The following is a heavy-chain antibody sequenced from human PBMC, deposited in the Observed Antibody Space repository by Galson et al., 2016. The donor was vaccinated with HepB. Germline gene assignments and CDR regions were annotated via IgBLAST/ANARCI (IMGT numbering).Heavy chain of an antibody. CDR2: IRSKANSYAT. CDR1: GFTFSGSA. J-gene: IGHJ4*02. V-gene: IGHV3-73*01. D-gene: IGHD3-22*01. CDR3: AKSPEAWYYDDTSGHYHFDY. Sequence: SLRLSCAASGFTFSGSAMHWVRQATGKGLEWVGRIRSKANSYATAYAASVKGRFTISRDDSKNTAYLQMNSLRAEDTAVYYCAKSPEAWYYDDTSGHYHFDYWGQGILVTVSS.